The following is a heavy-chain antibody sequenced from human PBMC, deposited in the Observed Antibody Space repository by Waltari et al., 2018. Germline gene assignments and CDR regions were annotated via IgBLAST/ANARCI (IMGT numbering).Heavy chain of an antibody. CDR3: AREWGVMIGTAGYYFDY. Sequence: QLQESGPGLLKPSETLSLTCTVSGGSITMRNSFWGWLRQPPGKGLEWVSSISGGSSYKYYADSVKGRFTISRDNVKNSLYLQMNSLRAEDTAVYYCAREWGVMIGTAGYYFDYWAQGTLVTVSS. J-gene: IGHJ4*02. V-gene: IGHV3-21*01. D-gene: IGHD3-22*01. CDR2: ISGGSSYK. CDR1: GGSITMRNS.